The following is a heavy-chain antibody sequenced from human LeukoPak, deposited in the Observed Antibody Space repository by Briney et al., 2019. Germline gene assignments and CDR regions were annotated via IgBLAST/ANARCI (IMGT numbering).Heavy chain of an antibody. V-gene: IGHV1-69*04. J-gene: IGHJ1*01. CDR3: TRALHDFWSAYWAEYFQH. Sequence: SVKVSCKASGGTFSSYAISWVRQAPGQGLEWMGRIIPILGIANYAQKFQGRVTITADKSTSTAYMELSSLRSEDTAVYYCTRALHDFWSAYWAEYFQHWGQGTLVTVSP. CDR1: GGTFSSYA. CDR2: IIPILGIA. D-gene: IGHD3-3*01.